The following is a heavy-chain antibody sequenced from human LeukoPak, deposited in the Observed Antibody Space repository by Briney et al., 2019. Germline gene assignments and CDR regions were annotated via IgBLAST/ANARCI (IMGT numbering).Heavy chain of an antibody. CDR2: ISSSSSYI. CDR1: GFPFSSYA. V-gene: IGHV3-21*01. CDR3: ARDRLGYDSSSSRFDY. D-gene: IGHD6-6*01. Sequence: GGSLRLSCAASGFPFSSYALNWVRQAPGKGLEWVSSISSSSSYIYYADSLKGRFTISRDDANNSLYLHMNSLRAEDTAVYYCARDRLGYDSSSSRFDYWGQGTLVTVSS. J-gene: IGHJ4*02.